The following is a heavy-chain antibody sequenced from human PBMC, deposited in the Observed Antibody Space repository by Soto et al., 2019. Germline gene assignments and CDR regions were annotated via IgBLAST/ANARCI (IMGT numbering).Heavy chain of an antibody. D-gene: IGHD3-3*01. CDR2: ISGSGGST. V-gene: IGHV3-23*01. CDR1: GFTFSSYA. J-gene: IGHJ4*02. CDR3: AKARAQYYDFWSGYPVDY. Sequence: GGSLRLSCAASGFTFSSYAMSWVRQAPGKGLEWVSAISGSGGSTYYADSVKGRFTISRDNSKNTLYLQMNSLRAEDTAVYYCAKARAQYYDFWSGYPVDYWGQGTLITVSS.